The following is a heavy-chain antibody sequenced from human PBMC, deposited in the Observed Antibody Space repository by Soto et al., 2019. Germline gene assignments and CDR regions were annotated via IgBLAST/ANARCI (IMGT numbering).Heavy chain of an antibody. V-gene: IGHV1-69*04. CDR1: GCTFSSYA. D-gene: IGHD3-22*01. Sequence: SVKVSCKASGCTFSSYAISWVRQAPGQGLEWMGRIIPILGIANYAQKFQGRVTITADKSTSTAYMELSSLRSEDAAVYYCARAITYYYDSSGSDAFDIWGQGTMVTVSS. CDR3: ARAITYYYDSSGSDAFDI. J-gene: IGHJ3*02. CDR2: IIPILGIA.